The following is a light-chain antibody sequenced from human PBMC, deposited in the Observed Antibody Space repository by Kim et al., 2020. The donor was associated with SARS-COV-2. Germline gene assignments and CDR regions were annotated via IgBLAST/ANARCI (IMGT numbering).Light chain of an antibody. V-gene: IGLV3-1*01. CDR1: KLGNKY. J-gene: IGLJ3*02. CDR2: EDD. Sequence: LSPGQTATIPCAGDKLGNKYTCWYQQKPGQSPVLVIYEDDKRPSGIPERFSGSNSGNTATLTISGTQSVDEADYYCQAWDTTTAVFGGGTQLTVL. CDR3: QAWDTTTAV.